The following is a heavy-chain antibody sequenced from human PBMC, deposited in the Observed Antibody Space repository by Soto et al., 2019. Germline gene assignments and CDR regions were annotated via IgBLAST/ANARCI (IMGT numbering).Heavy chain of an antibody. J-gene: IGHJ4*02. V-gene: IGHV3-48*03. CDR1: GFTFSSYE. CDR3: VYGYYFDY. CDR2: ISSSGSTI. D-gene: IGHD3-10*01. Sequence: LRLSCAASGFTFSSYEMNWVRQAPGKGLEWVSFISSSGSTIYYADSVKGRFTISRDNAKNSLYLQMNSLRAEDTAVYYCVYGYYFDYWGQGTLVTVSS.